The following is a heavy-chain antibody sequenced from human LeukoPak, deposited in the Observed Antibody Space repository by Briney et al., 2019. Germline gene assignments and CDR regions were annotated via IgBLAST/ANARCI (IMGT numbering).Heavy chain of an antibody. J-gene: IGHJ4*02. Sequence: PGGSLRLSCAASGFTFSSYAMSWVRQAPGKGLEWVSAISGSGGSTYYADSVKGRFTISRDNSKNTLYLQMNSLRAEDTAVYYCAKNQLSVGLYYYDFFDYWGQGTLATVSS. CDR3: AKNQLSVGLYYYDFFDY. D-gene: IGHD3-22*01. CDR1: GFTFSSYA. CDR2: ISGSGGST. V-gene: IGHV3-23*01.